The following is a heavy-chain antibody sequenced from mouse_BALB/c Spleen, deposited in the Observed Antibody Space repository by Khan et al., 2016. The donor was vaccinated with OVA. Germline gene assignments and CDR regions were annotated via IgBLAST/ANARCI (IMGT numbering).Heavy chain of an antibody. D-gene: IGHD1-1*01. CDR2: IYPYNDVT. Sequence: VQLKQSGPELVKPGASVKMSCKASGYTFTSYVMHWVKQKPGQGLEWIGYIYPYNDVTKYNEKFKGKDTLNSDKSSSTAYMELSSLTSEDSAVYYCATHASTYTWFAYWGHGTLVTVSA. CDR3: ATHASTYTWFAY. V-gene: IGHV1S136*01. J-gene: IGHJ3*01. CDR1: GYTFTSYV.